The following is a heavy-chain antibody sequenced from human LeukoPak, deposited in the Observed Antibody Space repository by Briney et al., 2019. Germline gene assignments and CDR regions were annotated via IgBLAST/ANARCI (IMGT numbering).Heavy chain of an antibody. CDR2: IRDDGT. J-gene: IGHJ2*01. CDR3: VQLLDDNPMRWYFGL. Sequence: GGSLRLSCAASGFTLSSCAMSWVRQAPGRGLEWVSAIRDDGTWYADSVKGRFTISRDSSKNTLYLQMSSLRAEDTAVYYCVQLLDDNPMRWYFGLWGRGTLVTVSS. D-gene: IGHD1-14*01. V-gene: IGHV3-23*01. CDR1: GFTLSSCA.